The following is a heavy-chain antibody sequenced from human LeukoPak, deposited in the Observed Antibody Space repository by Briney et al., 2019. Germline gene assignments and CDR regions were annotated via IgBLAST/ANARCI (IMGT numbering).Heavy chain of an antibody. CDR3: ARDRAGTGTPYYYGMDV. Sequence: SVKVSCKASGGTFSSYAISWVRQAPGQGLEWMGRIIPIFGMANYAQKFQGRVTITADKSTSTAYMELSSLRSEDTAVYYCARDRAGTGTPYYYGMDVWGQGTTVTVSS. CDR2: IIPIFGMA. CDR1: GGTFSSYA. J-gene: IGHJ6*02. V-gene: IGHV1-69*04. D-gene: IGHD1-1*01.